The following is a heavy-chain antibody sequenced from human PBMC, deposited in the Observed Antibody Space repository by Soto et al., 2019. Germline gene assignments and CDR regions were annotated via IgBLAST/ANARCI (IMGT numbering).Heavy chain of an antibody. D-gene: IGHD2-21*01. CDR3: AKGGDIVLVIPSLDH. J-gene: IGHJ5*02. CDR2: ISGSGRDT. Sequence: GGSLRLSCAGSGLTFSSHSMAWVRRAPGKGLEWVSAISGSGRDTHYADSVRGRFTVSRDSSKNTLYLQMNSLRAEDAAVYLCAKGGDIVLVIPSLDHWGQGTLVTVSS. V-gene: IGHV3-23*01. CDR1: GLTFSSHS.